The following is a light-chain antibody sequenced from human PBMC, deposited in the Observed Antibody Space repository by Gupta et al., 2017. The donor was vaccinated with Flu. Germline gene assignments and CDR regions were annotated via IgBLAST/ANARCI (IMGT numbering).Light chain of an antibody. CDR1: QSLLHSNGYNY. CDR3: RQTLQTPST. V-gene: IGKV2-28*01. CDR2: LGS. Sequence: DIVMTQSPLSLPVTPGEPASISCRSSQSLLHSNGYNYLDWYLQKPGQSPQLLIYLGSNRASGVPDRFSGSGSGTDFTLKINRGEAEDVGVYYCRQTLQTPSTFGHGTKVDIK. J-gene: IGKJ3*01.